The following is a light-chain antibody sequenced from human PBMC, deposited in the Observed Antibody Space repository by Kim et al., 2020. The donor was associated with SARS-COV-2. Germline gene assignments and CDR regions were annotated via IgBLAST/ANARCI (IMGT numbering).Light chain of an antibody. CDR1: SSDVGRHNY. J-gene: IGLJ3*02. V-gene: IGLV2-14*01. CDR2: EVT. CDR3: SSYTNSYTWV. Sequence: GQSITISVTGTSSDVGRHNYVSWYQHHPGKAPKLMIYEVTKRPSGVSNRFSGSKSGNTASLTISGLQAEDEADYYCSSYTNSYTWVFGGGTQLTVL.